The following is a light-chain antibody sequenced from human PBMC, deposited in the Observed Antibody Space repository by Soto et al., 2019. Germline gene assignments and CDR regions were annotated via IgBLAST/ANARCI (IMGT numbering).Light chain of an antibody. CDR1: QSISTY. CDR3: QQSYSIPLI. CDR2: LTS. J-gene: IGKJ4*01. Sequence: DIQMTQSPSSLSASVGDRVTITCRASQSISTYLNWYQQKPGKAPKLLIYLTSSLQSGAPSRFSGGGSGTDFTLTISSLQPEDFATYYCQQSYSIPLIFGGGTKVDIK. V-gene: IGKV1-39*01.